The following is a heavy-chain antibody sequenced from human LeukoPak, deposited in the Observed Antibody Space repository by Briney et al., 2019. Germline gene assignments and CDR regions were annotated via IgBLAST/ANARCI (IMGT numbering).Heavy chain of an antibody. CDR1: GGSISSYY. CDR2: IYYSGST. Sequence: SETLSLTCTVSGGSISSYYWSWIRQPPGKGLEWIGSIYYSGSTNYNPSLKSRVTISVDTSKNQFSLKLSSVTAADTTLYYCARENGYRYDYWGQGTLVTVSS. V-gene: IGHV4-59*01. J-gene: IGHJ4*02. CDR3: ARENGYRYDY. D-gene: IGHD5-18*01.